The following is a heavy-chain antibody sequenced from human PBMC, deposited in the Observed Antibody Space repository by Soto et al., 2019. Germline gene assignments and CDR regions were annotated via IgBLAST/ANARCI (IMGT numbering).Heavy chain of an antibody. J-gene: IGHJ4*02. D-gene: IGHD3-10*01. CDR1: GFTFDDYA. V-gene: IGHV3-9*01. CDR2: ISWNGADT. Sequence: EVQLVESGGGLVQPGGSLRLSCAASGFTFDDYAIHWVRQAPGKGLEWVSGISWNGADTGYADSVRGRFTISRDNAKNALYLHMNSLRSEDTAIYYCANLPLAGSGFDCWGQGNLGIVSS. CDR3: ANLPLAGSGFDC.